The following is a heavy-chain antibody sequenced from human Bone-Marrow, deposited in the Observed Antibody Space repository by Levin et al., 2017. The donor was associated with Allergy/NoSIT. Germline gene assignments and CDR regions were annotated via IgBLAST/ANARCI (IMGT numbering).Heavy chain of an antibody. CDR2: VYYSGST. CDR1: GGSVSSDGYF. CDR3: ARHHCTSAACSALLFDS. Sequence: SQTLSLTCSVSGGSVSSDGYFWTWIRQSPGKGLEWIGYVYYSGSTNYNPSLKSRVTMSVDTSKNEFSLRLHSVTAADTAIYYCARHHCTSAACSALLFDSWGQGTLVTVSS. J-gene: IGHJ4*02. V-gene: IGHV4-61*08. D-gene: IGHD2-2*01.